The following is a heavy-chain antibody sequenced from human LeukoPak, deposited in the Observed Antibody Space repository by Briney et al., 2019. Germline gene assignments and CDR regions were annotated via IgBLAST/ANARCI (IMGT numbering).Heavy chain of an antibody. CDR3: ARGWIYCSSTSCYGYYFDY. J-gene: IGHJ4*02. CDR1: GYTFTSYD. CDR2: MNPNSGNT. D-gene: IGHD2-2*01. V-gene: IGHV1-8*01. Sequence: ASVKVSCKASGYTFTSYDINWVRQATGQGLEWMGWMNPNSGNTGCAQKFQGRVTMTRNTSISTAYMELSSLRSEDTAVYYCARGWIYCSSTSCYGYYFDYWGQGTLVTVSS.